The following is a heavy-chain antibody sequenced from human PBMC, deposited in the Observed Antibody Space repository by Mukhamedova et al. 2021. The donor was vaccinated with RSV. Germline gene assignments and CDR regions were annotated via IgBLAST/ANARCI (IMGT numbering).Heavy chain of an antibody. CDR3: ARADWVAGTRRGYYFDY. V-gene: IGHV5-10-1*01. Sequence: GKGLEWMGRIDPSDSYTNYSPSFQGHVTISADKSISTAYLQWSSLKASDTAMYYCARADWVAGTRRGYYFDYWGQGTLVTGSS. D-gene: IGHD1/OR15-1a*01. J-gene: IGHJ4*02. CDR2: IDPSDSYT.